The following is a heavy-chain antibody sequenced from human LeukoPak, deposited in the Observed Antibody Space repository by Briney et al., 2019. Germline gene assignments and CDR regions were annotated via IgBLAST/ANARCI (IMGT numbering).Heavy chain of an antibody. V-gene: IGHV1-69*01. CDR2: IIPIFGTA. J-gene: IGHJ3*02. CDR1: GGTFSSYA. CDR3: ARDHNDGVWFGDAFDI. D-gene: IGHD3-10*01. Sequence: GASVKVSCKASGGTFSSYAISWVRQAPGQGLEWMGGIIPIFGTANYAQKFQGRVTITADESTSTAYMELNSLRSEDTAVYYCARDHNDGVWFGDAFDIWGQGTMVTVSS.